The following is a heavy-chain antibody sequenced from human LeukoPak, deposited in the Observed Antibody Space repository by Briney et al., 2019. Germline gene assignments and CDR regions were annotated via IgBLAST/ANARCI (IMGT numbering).Heavy chain of an antibody. CDR1: GFTFSSYA. D-gene: IGHD3-22*01. V-gene: IGHV3-23*01. J-gene: IGHJ4*02. CDR3: AKVGWGAYYDSSGYYYDY. CDR2: ISGSGGST. Sequence: PGGSLRLSCAASGFTFSSYAMSWVRQAPGKGLEWVSAISGSGGSTYYADSVKGRFTISRDNSKNTLYLQMNSLRAEDTAVYYCAKVGWGAYYDSSGYYYDYWGQGTLVTVSS.